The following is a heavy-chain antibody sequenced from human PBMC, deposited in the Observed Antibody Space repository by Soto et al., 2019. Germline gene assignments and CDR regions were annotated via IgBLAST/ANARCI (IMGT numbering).Heavy chain of an antibody. CDR2: ISAYNGNT. Sequence: ASVKVSCKASGYTFTSYGISWVRQAPGQGLEWMGWISAYNGNTNYAQKLQGRVTMTTDTSTSTAYMELRSLRSDDTAVYYSARGFGAARFWEWYPGYYYYGMEVWGQGTTFTVSS. J-gene: IGHJ6*02. CDR3: ARGFGAARFWEWYPGYYYYGMEV. D-gene: IGHD3-3*01. CDR1: GYTFTSYG. V-gene: IGHV1-18*01.